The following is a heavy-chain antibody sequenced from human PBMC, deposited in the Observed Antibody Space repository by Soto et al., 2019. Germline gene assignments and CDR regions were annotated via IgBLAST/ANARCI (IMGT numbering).Heavy chain of an antibody. D-gene: IGHD1-26*01. Sequence: ASVKVSCKAPRDTFTSYYINWVRQAPGQGLEWMGVINPHGGSTAYAQKFKGRVTLTRDTSASTVYMEVSSMTSEDTAMYYCARSSGGNFGIIIEGTNWFAPWGQGTLVTVSS. CDR2: INPHGGST. J-gene: IGHJ5*02. CDR3: ARSSGGNFGIIIEGTNWFAP. CDR1: RDTFTSYY. V-gene: IGHV1-46*01.